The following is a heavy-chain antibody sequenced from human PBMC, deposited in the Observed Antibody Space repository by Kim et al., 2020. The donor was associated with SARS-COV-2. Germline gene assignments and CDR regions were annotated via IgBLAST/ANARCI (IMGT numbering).Heavy chain of an antibody. CDR1: GFTFSSYA. V-gene: IGHV3-23*01. D-gene: IGHD2-2*02. Sequence: GGSLRLSCAASGFTFSSYAMSWVRQAPGKGLEWVSAISGSGVSTYYADSVKGRFTISRDNSKNTLYLQMNSLRAEDTAVYYCAKDDGSGYIVVVPAAIRGGMSLWGQGTLVTVSS. CDR2: ISGSGVST. J-gene: IGHJ4*02. CDR3: AKDDGSGYIVVVPAAIRGGMSL.